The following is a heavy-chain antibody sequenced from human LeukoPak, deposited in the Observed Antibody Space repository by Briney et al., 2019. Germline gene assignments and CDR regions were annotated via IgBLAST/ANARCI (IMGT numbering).Heavy chain of an antibody. Sequence: SETLSLTCSVYGGSFSDYYWSGIRRPPGKGLEGIGEISHSGSTKLNPSTKNRVTISVDTSRNKFSLNLTSVTAADTAVYYCARASLSIFGTITPNWFDAWGQATLVSVSS. J-gene: IGHJ5*02. CDR2: ISHSGST. CDR3: ARASLSIFGTITPNWFDA. CDR1: GGSFSDYY. V-gene: IGHV4-34*01. D-gene: IGHD3-3*01.